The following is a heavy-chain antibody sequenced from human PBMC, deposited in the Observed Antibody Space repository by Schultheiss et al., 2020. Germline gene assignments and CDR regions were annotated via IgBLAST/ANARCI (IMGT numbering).Heavy chain of an antibody. Sequence: SETLSLTCTVSGGSISSGGYYWSWIRQHPGKGLEWIGYIYYSGTTNYNPSLKSRVTMSLDTSKKQFSLKLSFVTAADTAVYYCAKAQPWKQYSMDVWGKGTTVTVSS. D-gene: IGHD5-18*01. V-gene: IGHV4-61*08. CDR3: AKAQPWKQYSMDV. J-gene: IGHJ6*03. CDR1: GGSISSGGYY. CDR2: IYYSGTT.